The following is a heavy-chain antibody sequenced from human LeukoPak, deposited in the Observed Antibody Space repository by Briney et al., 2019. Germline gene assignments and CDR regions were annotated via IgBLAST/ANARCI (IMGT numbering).Heavy chain of an antibody. CDR1: TGSFSGYY. J-gene: IGHJ5*02. V-gene: IGHV4-34*01. CDR2: INHSGST. CDR3: ARHPSGRMWLQQGGWFDP. D-gene: IGHD5-24*01. Sequence: SETLSLTCAVYTGSFSGYYWSWIRQPPGKGLEWIGEINHSGSTNYNPSLESRVTISVDTSKNQFSLRLNSVTAADTAVYYCARHPSGRMWLQQGGWFDPWGQGTLVTVSS.